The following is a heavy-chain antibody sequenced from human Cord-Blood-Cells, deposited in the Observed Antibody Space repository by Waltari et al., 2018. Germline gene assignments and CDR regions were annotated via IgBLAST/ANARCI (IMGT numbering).Heavy chain of an antibody. CDR2: FDPEDGET. CDR3: ATRANWGYWYFDL. Sequence: QAQLVQSGAEVKKPGASVKVSCKVSGYPLTELSMPWVAPAPGKGLEWMGGFDPEDGETIYAQKFQGRVTMTEDTSTDTAYMELSSLRSEDTAVYYCATRANWGYWYFDLWGRGTLVTVSS. CDR1: GYPLTELS. J-gene: IGHJ2*01. V-gene: IGHV1-24*01. D-gene: IGHD7-27*01.